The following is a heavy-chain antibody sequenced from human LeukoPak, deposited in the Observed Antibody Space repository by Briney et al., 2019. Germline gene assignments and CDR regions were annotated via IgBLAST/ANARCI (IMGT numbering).Heavy chain of an antibody. CDR3: ARHLDIAASGTFDY. V-gene: IGHV4-59*08. D-gene: IGHD6-13*01. Sequence: SETLSLTCTVSGGSISSHHWSWIRQPPGKGLEWIGYIYYSGSTNYKPSFKSRVTISVDTSKNQFSLKLTSVTAADTAVYYCARHLDIAASGTFDYWGQGTLVTVSS. CDR2: IYYSGST. CDR1: GGSISSHH. J-gene: IGHJ4*02.